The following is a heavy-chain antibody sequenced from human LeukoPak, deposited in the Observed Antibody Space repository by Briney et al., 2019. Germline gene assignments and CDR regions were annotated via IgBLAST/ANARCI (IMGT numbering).Heavy chain of an antibody. CDR3: AKGWDSFDY. D-gene: IGHD1-26*01. CDR2: MSGSGGST. CDR1: GFTFSSYA. J-gene: IGHJ4*02. Sequence: GGSLRLSCAAPGFTFSSYAMSRVRQAPGKGLEWVSAMSGSGGSTYYADSVKGRFTISRDNSKNTLYLQMNSLRAEDTALYYCAKGWDSFDYWGQGTLVTVSS. V-gene: IGHV3-23*01.